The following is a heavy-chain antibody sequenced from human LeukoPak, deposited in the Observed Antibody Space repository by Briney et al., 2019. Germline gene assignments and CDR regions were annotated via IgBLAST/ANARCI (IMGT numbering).Heavy chain of an antibody. CDR2: MNEYSTTI. Sequence: PGGFLRLSCAASGFPFNSFWMHWVRQAPGKGLVWVSDMNEYSTTIRYADSAKGRFTISRDNAKSIMYLQMNNLRAEDTAMYFCARGGVNPVDHWGQGTLVTVSS. CDR1: GFPFNSFW. V-gene: IGHV3-74*01. J-gene: IGHJ4*02. D-gene: IGHD1-14*01. CDR3: ARGGVNPVDH.